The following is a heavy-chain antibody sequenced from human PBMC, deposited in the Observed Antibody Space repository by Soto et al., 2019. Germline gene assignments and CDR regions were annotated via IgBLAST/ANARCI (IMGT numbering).Heavy chain of an antibody. CDR1: GCTLSRHA. CDR2: IIPIFGTA. CDR3: ARCGEDDISTVYTKYFFDY. V-gene: IGHV1-69*13. D-gene: IGHD3-9*01. J-gene: IGHJ4*02. Sequence: SVKVPCKASGCTLSRHAISWLRLAPGAGLEWMGGIIPIFGTANYAQKLQGRVTITADESTRTAQMELSRLRSEDTAVDYCARCGEDDISTVYTKYFFDYWGPGTILTVYS.